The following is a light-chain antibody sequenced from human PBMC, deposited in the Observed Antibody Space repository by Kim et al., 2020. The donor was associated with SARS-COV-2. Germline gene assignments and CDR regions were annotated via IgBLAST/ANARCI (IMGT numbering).Light chain of an antibody. CDR1: SSNIGSYN. Sequence: QPVLTQPPSASATPGQTITISCSGSSSNIGSYNVNWYQQLPGTAPKLLIYSSNQRPSGVPDRFSGSKSGNSASLAISGLQSDDEADYYCAAWDDSLNVAAFGGGTKVTVL. J-gene: IGLJ2*01. CDR3: AAWDDSLNVAA. V-gene: IGLV1-44*01. CDR2: SSN.